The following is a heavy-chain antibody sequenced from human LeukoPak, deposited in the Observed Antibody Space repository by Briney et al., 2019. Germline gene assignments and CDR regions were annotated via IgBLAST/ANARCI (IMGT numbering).Heavy chain of an antibody. V-gene: IGHV3-53*01. Sequence: GGSLRLSCTVSGFTVSSNSMSWVRQAPGKGLEWVSFIYSDNTHYSDSVKGRFTISRDNSKNTLYLQMNSLRAEDTAVYYCAGSRNGFYMDVWGKGTTVTVSS. CDR1: GFTVSSNS. CDR3: AGSRNGFYMDV. D-gene: IGHD3-3*01. CDR2: IYSDNT. J-gene: IGHJ6*03.